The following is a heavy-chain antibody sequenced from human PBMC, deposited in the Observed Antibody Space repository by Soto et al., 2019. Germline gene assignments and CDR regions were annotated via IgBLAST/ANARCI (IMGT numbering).Heavy chain of an antibody. Sequence: PGGSLRLSCAASRFTFSSYLMHWVRQAPGKGLVWVSRIKSDGSSSSYADSVKGRFTISRDNAKNTLYLQMNSLRAEDTAVYFCARETFDPWGQGTLVTVSS. CDR1: RFTFSSYL. V-gene: IGHV3-74*01. J-gene: IGHJ5*02. CDR2: IKSDGSSS. CDR3: ARETFDP.